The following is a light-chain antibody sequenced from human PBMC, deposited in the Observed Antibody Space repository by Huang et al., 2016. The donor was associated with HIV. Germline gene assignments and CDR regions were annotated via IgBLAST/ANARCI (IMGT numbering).Light chain of an antibody. CDR1: QRISSY. V-gene: IGKV1-5*03. Sequence: DIQMTQSPSTLSASVGDRVTITCRASQRISSYLAWYQQKPGKAPKLLIYQASTLQSGVPSRLSGSGSGTEFTLTISSLQPDDFATYYCQQYSSYPPLTFGPGTKVDIK. CDR3: QQYSSYPPLT. CDR2: QAS. J-gene: IGKJ3*01.